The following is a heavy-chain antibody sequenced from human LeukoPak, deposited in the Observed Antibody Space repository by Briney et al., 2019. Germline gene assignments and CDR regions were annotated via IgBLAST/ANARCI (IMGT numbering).Heavy chain of an antibody. CDR3: AKNRVVFNVNYAYYFDY. Sequence: GGSLRLSCAASGFTFSNYGMHWVRQAPGKGLEWVAVISYDGSDKFYADSVKGRFTISRDNSKNTLYLQMNSLRAEDTAVYYCAKNRVVFNVNYAYYFDYWGQGTLVTVSS. J-gene: IGHJ4*02. D-gene: IGHD1-7*01. CDR1: GFTFSNYG. CDR2: ISYDGSDK. V-gene: IGHV3-30*18.